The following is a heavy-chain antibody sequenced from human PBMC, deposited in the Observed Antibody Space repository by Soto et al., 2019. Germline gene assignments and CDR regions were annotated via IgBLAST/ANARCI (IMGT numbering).Heavy chain of an antibody. D-gene: IGHD3-10*01. Sequence: SETLSLTCAVSGGSISSGGYSWSWIRQPPGKGLEWIGYIYHSGSTNYNPSLKSRVTISVDTSKNQFSLKLSSVTAADTAVYYCARGRPIYSGSYSWSDWFDPWGQGTLVTVSS. CDR3: ARGRPIYSGSYSWSDWFDP. CDR2: IYHSGST. CDR1: GGSISSGGYS. J-gene: IGHJ5*02. V-gene: IGHV4-30-2*01.